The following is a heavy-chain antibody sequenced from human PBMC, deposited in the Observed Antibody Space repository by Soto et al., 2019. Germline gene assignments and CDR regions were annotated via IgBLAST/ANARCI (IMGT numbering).Heavy chain of an antibody. D-gene: IGHD3-10*01. V-gene: IGHV3-30*18. CDR2: ISYDGSDQ. CDR1: GFTFSSYG. J-gene: IGHJ4*02. Sequence: QVQLVESGGGVVQPGRSLRLSCAASGFTFSSYGMYWVRQAPGKGLEWVARISYDGSDQFYGDSVKGRFTISRDNSKNILYVQMNSLRSEDTAVYYCAKDTGADYCGQGTVVTVSA. CDR3: AKDTGADY.